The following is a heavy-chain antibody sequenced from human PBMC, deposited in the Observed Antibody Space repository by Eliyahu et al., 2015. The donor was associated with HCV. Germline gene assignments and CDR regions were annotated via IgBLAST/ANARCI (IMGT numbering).Heavy chain of an antibody. J-gene: IGHJ4*02. CDR3: TRDFQGCSGGSCYSVFDY. Sequence: EVQLVESGGGLVQPGRSLRLSCTASGFTFGDYAMSWFRQAPGKGLGWVGFIRSKAYGGTTEYAASVKGRFTISRDDSKSIAYLQMNSLKTEDTAVYYCTRDFQGCSGGSCYSVFDYWGQGTLVTVSS. CDR1: GFTFGDYA. D-gene: IGHD2-15*01. CDR2: IRSKAYGGTT. V-gene: IGHV3-49*03.